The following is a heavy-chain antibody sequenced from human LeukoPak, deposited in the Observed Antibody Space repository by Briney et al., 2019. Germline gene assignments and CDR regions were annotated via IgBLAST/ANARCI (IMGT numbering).Heavy chain of an antibody. CDR1: GGSISSGGYS. J-gene: IGHJ4*02. D-gene: IGHD5-18*01. CDR3: AREDTAMVSFDY. CDR2: IYHSGST. V-gene: IGHV4-30-2*01. Sequence: SETLSLTCAVSGGSISSGGYSWSWLRQPPGKGLEWIGYIYHSGSTYYNPSLKSRVTISVDRSKNQFSLKLSSVTAADTAVYYCAREDTAMVSFDYWGQGTLVTVSS.